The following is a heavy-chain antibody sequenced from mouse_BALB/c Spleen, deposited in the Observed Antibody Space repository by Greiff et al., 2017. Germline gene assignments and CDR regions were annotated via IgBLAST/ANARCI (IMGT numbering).Heavy chain of an antibody. Sequence: EVQLQQSGPELVKPGASVKMSCKASGYTFTSYVMHWVKQKPGQGLEWIGYINPYNDGTKYNEKFKGKATLTSDKSSSTAYMELSSLTSEDSAVYYCAGITTVVEVPMDYWGQGTSVTVSS. CDR1: GYTFTSYV. D-gene: IGHD1-1*01. J-gene: IGHJ4*01. V-gene: IGHV1-14*01. CDR2: INPYNDGT. CDR3: AGITTVVEVPMDY.